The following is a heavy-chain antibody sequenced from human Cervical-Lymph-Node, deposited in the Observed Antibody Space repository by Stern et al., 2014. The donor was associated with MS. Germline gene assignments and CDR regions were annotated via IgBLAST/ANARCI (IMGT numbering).Heavy chain of an antibody. V-gene: IGHV1-2*06. CDR2: INPNSGGT. J-gene: IGHJ3*02. Sequence: QDQLVQSGAEVKKPGASVKVSCKASGYTFTGYYMHWVRQAPGQGLAWVGRINPNSGGTSYAQKFQGRVTMTRDTSISTAYMELSRLRSDDTAVYYCAREGIDAFDIWGQGTMVTVSS. CDR1: GYTFTGYY. D-gene: IGHD3-10*01. CDR3: AREGIDAFDI.